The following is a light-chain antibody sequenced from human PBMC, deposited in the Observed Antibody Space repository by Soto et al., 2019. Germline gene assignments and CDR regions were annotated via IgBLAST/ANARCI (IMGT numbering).Light chain of an antibody. J-gene: IGKJ3*01. CDR2: AAS. CDR1: QDISRY. Sequence: DIQLTQSPSFLSASVGDRVTITCRASQDISRYLAWYQQKAGKAPKLLIYAASTLQKGVPSRFSGSGSGTEFTLTISSLQPDYFATYYCQQLNTYPLFTFGPGTEVDI. V-gene: IGKV1-9*01. CDR3: QQLNTYPLFT.